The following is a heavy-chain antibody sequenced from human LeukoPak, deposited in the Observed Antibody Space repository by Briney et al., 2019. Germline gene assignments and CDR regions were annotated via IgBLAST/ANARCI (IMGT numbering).Heavy chain of an antibody. CDR1: GGSISSYY. Sequence: SETLSLTCTVSGGSISSYYWRWIRQPPGKGLEWIGYIYYRGSTNYNPSIKSRVTISVETSKNQFSLKLSSVPAADTAVYYCARDGLFPPRYYGAPRGGNWFDPWGQGTLVTVSS. V-gene: IGHV4-59*01. CDR3: ARDGLFPPRYYGAPRGGNWFDP. D-gene: IGHD3-3*01. J-gene: IGHJ5*02. CDR2: IYYRGST.